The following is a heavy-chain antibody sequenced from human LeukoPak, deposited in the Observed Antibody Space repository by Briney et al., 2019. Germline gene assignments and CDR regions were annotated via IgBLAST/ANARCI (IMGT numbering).Heavy chain of an antibody. D-gene: IGHD3-3*01. V-gene: IGHV1-2*02. CDR3: ARVRFDDFWSGYYDFDY. Sequence: ASVKVSCKASGYTFTGYYMHWVRQAPGQGLEWMGWINPNSGGTNYAQKFQGRVTMTRDTSISTAYMELSRLRSDDTAVYYCARVRFDDFWSGYYDFDYWGQGTLVTVSS. J-gene: IGHJ4*02. CDR2: INPNSGGT. CDR1: GYTFTGYY.